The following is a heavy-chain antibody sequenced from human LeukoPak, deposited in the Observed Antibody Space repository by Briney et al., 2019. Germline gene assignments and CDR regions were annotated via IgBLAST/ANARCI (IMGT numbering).Heavy chain of an antibody. J-gene: IGHJ3*02. CDR2: ITRSNYI. CDR1: GFTFSSYS. Sequence: AGGSLRLSCAASGFTFSSYSMNWVRQAPGKGLEWVSSITRSNYIYYADSVKGRFTISRDNAKNSLYLQMNSLRAEDTAVYYCAREGARVGAFDIWGQGTMVTVSS. V-gene: IGHV3-21*01. CDR3: AREGARVGAFDI. D-gene: IGHD2-15*01.